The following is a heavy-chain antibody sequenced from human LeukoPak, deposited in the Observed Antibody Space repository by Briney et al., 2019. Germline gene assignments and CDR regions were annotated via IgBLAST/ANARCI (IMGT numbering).Heavy chain of an antibody. J-gene: IGHJ4*02. V-gene: IGHV3-9*03. D-gene: IGHD6-19*01. CDR1: GFTFDDYA. CDR2: ISWNSGSI. Sequence: GGSLRLSCAASGFTFDDYAMHWVRQAPGKGLEWVSGISWNSGSIGYADSMKGRFTISRDNAKNSLYLQMNSLRAEDMALYYCAKDMYSSGWYYFDYWGQGTLVTVSS. CDR3: AKDMYSSGWYYFDY.